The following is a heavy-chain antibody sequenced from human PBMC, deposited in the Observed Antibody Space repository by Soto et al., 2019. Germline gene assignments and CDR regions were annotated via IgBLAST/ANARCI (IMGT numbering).Heavy chain of an antibody. V-gene: IGHV3-72*01. CDR3: FSGDQVY. J-gene: IGHJ4*02. CDR1: GFTFSDPY. CDR2: IRDRVHGYTT. Sequence: EVYLVESGGGLVQPGGSLRLSCAASGFTFSDPYFDWVRQAPGKGLEWVGRIRDRVHGYTTDYAASVRGRCTISRDDSSNSLYLQMHSLKTGDTAVYYCFSGDQVYWGQGVLVTVSS.